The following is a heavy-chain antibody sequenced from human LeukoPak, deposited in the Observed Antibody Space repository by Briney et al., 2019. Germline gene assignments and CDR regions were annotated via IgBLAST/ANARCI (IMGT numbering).Heavy chain of an antibody. J-gene: IGHJ4*03. V-gene: IGHV4-34*01. CDR1: GGSFSAYY. D-gene: IGHD1-1*01. CDR2: INHRGDT. CDR3: ARGPTISETGYFDY. Sequence: RTSETVSVTCAVYGGSFSAYYWSWIRQSPGKGLEWIAEINHRGDTNYDPSVKSRVSISVDTSKNQFSLKVTSLTAADTAVYYCARGPTISETGYFDYWGPGPLVTVSS.